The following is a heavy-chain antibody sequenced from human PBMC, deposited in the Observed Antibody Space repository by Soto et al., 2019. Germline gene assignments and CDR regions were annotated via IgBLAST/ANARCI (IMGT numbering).Heavy chain of an antibody. D-gene: IGHD6-19*01. CDR2: ISSSSSYI. CDR3: ARDTNQWLVGSRGMDV. V-gene: IGHV3-21*01. Sequence: EVQLVESGGGLVKPGGSLRLSCAASGFTFSSYSMNWVRQAPGKGLEWVSSISSSSSYIYYADSVKGRFTISRDKAKNSLYLQMNSLRAEDTAVYYCARDTNQWLVGSRGMDVWGQGTTVTVSS. J-gene: IGHJ6*02. CDR1: GFTFSSYS.